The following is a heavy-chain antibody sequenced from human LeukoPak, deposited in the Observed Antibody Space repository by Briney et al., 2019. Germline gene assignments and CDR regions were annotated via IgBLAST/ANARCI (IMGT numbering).Heavy chain of an antibody. CDR1: GGSFSGYY. V-gene: IGHV4-34*01. CDR3: ARGGKLGPCDY. D-gene: IGHD3-3*02. J-gene: IGHJ4*02. CDR2: INHSRST. Sequence: PSETLSLTCAVYGGSFSGYYWSWIRQPPGKGLEWIGEINHSRSTNYNPSLKSRVTISVDTSKNQFSLKLSSVTAADTAVYYCARGGKLGPCDYWGQGTLVTVSS.